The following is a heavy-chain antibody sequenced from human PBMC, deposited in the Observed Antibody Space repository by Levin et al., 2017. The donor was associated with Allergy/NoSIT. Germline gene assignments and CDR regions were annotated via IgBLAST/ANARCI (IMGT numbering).Heavy chain of an antibody. D-gene: IGHD3-22*01. Sequence: GSLRLSCAVSGGSITSSYWWNWVRQPPGKGLEWIGEIYHSGSTNYNPSLKSRVTISVDKSTNPSSLKPSSVTAADPAVDYWARDSDYDSSGFYFQYWGQGTLVTVSS. CDR2: IYHSGST. V-gene: IGHV4-4*02. CDR1: GGSITSSYW. CDR3: ARDSDYDSSGFYFQY. J-gene: IGHJ1*01.